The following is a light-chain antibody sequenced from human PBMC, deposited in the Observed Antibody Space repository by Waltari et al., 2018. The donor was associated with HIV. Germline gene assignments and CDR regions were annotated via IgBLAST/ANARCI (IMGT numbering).Light chain of an antibody. CDR2: DNT. CDR3: GTWDSSVGAAV. Sequence: QSVLTQPRSSSGAPGPQVTIPCTGSRSNFGSGFGSWYQHLPGAAPRLLTYDNTKRPSWISDRFSGSKSGTSATLGITGLQTGDEADYYCGTWDSSVGAAVFGGGTRLTVL. V-gene: IGLV1-51*01. CDR1: RSNFGSGF. J-gene: IGLJ3*02.